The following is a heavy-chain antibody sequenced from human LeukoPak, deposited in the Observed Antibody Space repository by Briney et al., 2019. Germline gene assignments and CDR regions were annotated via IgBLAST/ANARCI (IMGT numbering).Heavy chain of an antibody. CDR2: IYTSGST. J-gene: IGHJ3*02. CDR1: GGSISSYY. V-gene: IGHV4-4*07. Sequence: SETLSLTCTVSGGSISSYYWSWIRQPAGKGLEWIGRIYTSGSTNYNPSLKSRVTMSVDTSKNQFSLKLTSVTAAVTAVYFCARDPTTVTKGLDIWGQGTMVTVSS. D-gene: IGHD4-17*01. CDR3: ARDPTTVTKGLDI.